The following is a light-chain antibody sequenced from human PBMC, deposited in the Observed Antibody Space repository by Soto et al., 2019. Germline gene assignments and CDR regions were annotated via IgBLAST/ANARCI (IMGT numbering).Light chain of an antibody. V-gene: IGKV3-11*01. CDR3: QQRSNWPPT. CDR1: RRVCSY. Sequence: IVLTLSPATLSLSPGESATLSWRARRRVCSYLAWYQQKPGQAPRLLIYDASIRPTDIPARFSGSGSGTDFTLTISSLEPEDFAVYYFQQRSNWPPTFGQGTRLEVK. CDR2: DAS. J-gene: IGKJ5*01.